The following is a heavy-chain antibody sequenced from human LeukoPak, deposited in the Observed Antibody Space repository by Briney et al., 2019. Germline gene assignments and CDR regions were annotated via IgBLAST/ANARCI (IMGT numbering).Heavy chain of an antibody. CDR1: GFTFSSYA. Sequence: PGGSLRLSCAASGFTFSSYAMHWVRQAPGKGLEWVSAISGSGGSTYYADSVKGRFTISRDNSKNTLYLQMNSLRAEDTAVYYCAKDLPRIAAAGTYGGTWGQGTLVTVSS. D-gene: IGHD6-13*01. CDR3: AKDLPRIAAAGTYGGT. V-gene: IGHV3-23*01. J-gene: IGHJ5*02. CDR2: ISGSGGST.